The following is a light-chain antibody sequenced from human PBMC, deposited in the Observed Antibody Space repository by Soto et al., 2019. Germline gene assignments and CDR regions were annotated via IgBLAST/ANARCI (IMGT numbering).Light chain of an antibody. CDR2: GAS. J-gene: IGKJ1*01. CDR1: QSVSSSS. V-gene: IGKV3-20*01. CDR3: QQYDNSPTWT. Sequence: EIVLTQSPGTLSLSPGERATLSCRASQSVSSSSLAWYQQKPGQAPRLLIYGASSRATGIPDRCSGSGSGKEFSLTISRLEPDDFAVYYCQQYDNSPTWTFGQGTRVEIK.